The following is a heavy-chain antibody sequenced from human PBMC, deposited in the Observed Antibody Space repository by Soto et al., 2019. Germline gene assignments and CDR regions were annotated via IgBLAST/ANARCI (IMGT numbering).Heavy chain of an antibody. CDR2: INPNSGGT. J-gene: IGHJ6*02. CDR1: GYTFTGYY. CDR3: ARSGEYCSSTSCYGGDYYYGMDV. Sequence: QVQLVQSGAEVKKPGASVKVSCKASGYTFTGYYMHWVRQAPGQGLEWMGWINPNSGGTNYAQKFQGWVTMTGDTSISTAYMELSRLRSDDTAVYYCARSGEYCSSTSCYGGDYYYGMDVWGQGTTVTVSS. D-gene: IGHD2-2*01. V-gene: IGHV1-2*04.